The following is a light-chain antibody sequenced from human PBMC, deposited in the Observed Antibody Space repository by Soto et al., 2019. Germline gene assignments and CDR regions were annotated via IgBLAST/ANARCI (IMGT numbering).Light chain of an antibody. J-gene: IGLJ1*01. CDR2: EVS. Sequence: QSVLTQPPSASGSPGQSVTISCTGTSSDVGGYNYVSWHQQHPGKAPKLMIYEVSKRPSGVPDRFSGSKSGNTASLTVSGLQAEDEADTFCTAYAGSNLYDFRTGTKVTVL. CDR3: TAYAGSNLYD. CDR1: SSDVGGYNY. V-gene: IGLV2-8*01.